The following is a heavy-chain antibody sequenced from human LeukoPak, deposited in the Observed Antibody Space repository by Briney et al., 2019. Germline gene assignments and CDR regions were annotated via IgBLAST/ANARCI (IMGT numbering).Heavy chain of an antibody. CDR1: GYNFTTYW. CDR2: IYPGDSDT. J-gene: IGHJ5*02. CDR3: ARTLVGATFWFDP. Sequence: KAGESLKISCKGVGYNFTTYWTGWVRQMPGKGLEWMGIIYPGDSDTRYSPSFQGQVTISADKSISTAYLQWSSLKASDTAMYYCARTLVGATFWFDPWGQGTLVTVSS. V-gene: IGHV5-51*01. D-gene: IGHD1-26*01.